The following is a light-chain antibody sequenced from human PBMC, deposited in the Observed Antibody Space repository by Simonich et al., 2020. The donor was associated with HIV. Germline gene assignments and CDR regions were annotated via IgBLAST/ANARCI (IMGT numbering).Light chain of an antibody. CDR2: DDS. Sequence: SYVLTQPPSVSVAPGKTARITCGGNNIGSKSVHWYQQKPGQAPVLVIYDDSDRPSGIPERVSGSNSGNTATLTISRVEAGDEADYYCQVWDRSSDHYVFGTGTKVTVL. CDR3: QVWDRSSDHYV. CDR1: NIGSKS. V-gene: IGLV3-21*04. J-gene: IGLJ1*01.